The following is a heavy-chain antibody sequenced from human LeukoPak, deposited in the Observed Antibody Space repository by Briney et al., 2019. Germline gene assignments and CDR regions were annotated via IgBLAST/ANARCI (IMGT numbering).Heavy chain of an antibody. CDR1: GGSFSGYY. D-gene: IGHD2-21*02. Sequence: PSETLSLTCAVYGGSFSGYYWSWIRQPPGKGLEWIGEINHSGSTNYNLSLKSRVTISVDTSKNQFSLKLSSVTAADTAVYYCARHGQKGIVVVTARQDYFDYWGQGTLVTVSS. V-gene: IGHV4-34*01. CDR2: INHSGST. J-gene: IGHJ4*02. CDR3: ARHGQKGIVVVTARQDYFDY.